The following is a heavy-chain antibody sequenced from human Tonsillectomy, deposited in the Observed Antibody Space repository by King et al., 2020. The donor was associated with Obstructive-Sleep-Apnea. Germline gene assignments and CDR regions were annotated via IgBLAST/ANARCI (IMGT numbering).Heavy chain of an antibody. D-gene: IGHD1-26*01. J-gene: IGHJ4*02. Sequence: VQLVESGGGLRQPGGSLRLSCAGSGFRFSNYAMSWVRQAPGKGLEWVSASNGSGNSAYYADSVKGRFTIYRDNARNTVYLQMDSLTVHDTAVYFCAKGGWADFWGQGTLVTVSS. CDR1: GFRFSNYA. CDR2: SNGSGNSA. CDR3: AKGGWADF. V-gene: IGHV3-23*04.